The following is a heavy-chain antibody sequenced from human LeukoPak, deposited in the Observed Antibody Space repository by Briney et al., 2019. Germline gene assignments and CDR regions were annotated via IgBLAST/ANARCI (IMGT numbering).Heavy chain of an antibody. V-gene: IGHV3-48*01. Sequence: GGSLRLSCAASGFIFSDYNMHWVRQVPGKGLESVSYISNSGNIIYYADSMQGRFTISRDNAQNSLYLQMNSLKVEDTAVYYCARDLFYGSGSPHLDCWGQGTLVTVSS. CDR1: GFIFSDYN. CDR2: ISNSGNII. CDR3: ARDLFYGSGSPHLDC. D-gene: IGHD3-10*01. J-gene: IGHJ4*02.